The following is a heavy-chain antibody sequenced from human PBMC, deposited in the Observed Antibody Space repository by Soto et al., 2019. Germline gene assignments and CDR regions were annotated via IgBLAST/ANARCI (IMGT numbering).Heavy chain of an antibody. V-gene: IGHV1-3*01. CDR2: INAGSGNT. J-gene: IGHJ4*02. D-gene: IGHD2-2*01. Sequence: ASVKVSCKASGYTSTNYGMHWVRQAPGQRLEWMGWINAGSGNTKYSQKFQGRITITRDTSASTVYMELSSLRSEDTAVYYCANDIIVIPAAKAPDYWGQGALVTVSS. CDR1: GYTSTNYG. CDR3: ANDIIVIPAAKAPDY.